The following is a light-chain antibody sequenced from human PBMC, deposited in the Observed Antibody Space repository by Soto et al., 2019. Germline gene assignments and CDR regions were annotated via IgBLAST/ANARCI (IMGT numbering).Light chain of an antibody. Sequence: QSALTQPASVSGSPGQSITISCAGTMGDVGAYNLVSWYQQHPGRAPQLIIYEVRNRPSGISFRFSGSKSGNTASLTISGLQAGDEADYYCSSYTSKSSLIXGGGTRSPS. CDR1: MGDVGAYNL. CDR2: EVR. V-gene: IGLV2-14*01. CDR3: SSYTSKSSLI. J-gene: IGLJ2*01.